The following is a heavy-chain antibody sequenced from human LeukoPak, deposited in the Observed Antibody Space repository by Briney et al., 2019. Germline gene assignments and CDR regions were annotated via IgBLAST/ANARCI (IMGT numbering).Heavy chain of an antibody. Sequence: GGSLRLSCAASGFTLSSYAMSWVRQAPGKGLELVSAISDSGNTYHADSVKGRFTISRDSSKNTLYLQMNSLRAEDTAVYYCARGGMEGNYYYYYMDVWGKGTTVTISS. D-gene: IGHD3-16*01. J-gene: IGHJ6*03. CDR2: ISDSGNT. CDR3: ARGGMEGNYYYYYMDV. CDR1: GFTLSSYA. V-gene: IGHV3-23*01.